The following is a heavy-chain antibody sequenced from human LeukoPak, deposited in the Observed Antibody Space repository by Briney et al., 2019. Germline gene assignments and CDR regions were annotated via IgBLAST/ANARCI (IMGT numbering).Heavy chain of an antibody. J-gene: IGHJ5*02. Sequence: PGGSLRLSCAASGFPFNNYWMHWVRQAQGKGLVWVSSINTDGRTTRYAASVQGRFTISRDNAKNTLYLQMNSLRDDDTAVYYCARAGASGWYAAGWFDPWGQGTLVTVSS. CDR2: INTDGRTT. D-gene: IGHD6-19*01. CDR1: GFPFNNYW. V-gene: IGHV3-74*01. CDR3: ARAGASGWYAAGWFDP.